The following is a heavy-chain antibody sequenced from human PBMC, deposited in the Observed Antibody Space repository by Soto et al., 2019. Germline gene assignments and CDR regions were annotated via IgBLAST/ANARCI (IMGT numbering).Heavy chain of an antibody. Sequence: SETLSLTCTVSGGSISSYYWSWIRQPPGKGLEWIGYIYYSGSTNYNPSLKSRVTISVDTSKNQFSLKLSSVTAADTAVYYCARDDHMGDYYYGMDVWRQGTTVTVSS. CDR1: GGSISSYY. CDR3: ARDDHMGDYYYGMDV. J-gene: IGHJ6*02. CDR2: IYYSGST. V-gene: IGHV4-59*01.